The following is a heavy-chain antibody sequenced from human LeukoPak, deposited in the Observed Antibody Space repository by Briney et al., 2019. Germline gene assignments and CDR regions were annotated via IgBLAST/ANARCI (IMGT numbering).Heavy chain of an antibody. CDR3: ASESDYYGMDV. CDR2: IYYSGST. CDR1: GGSISSSSYY. Sequence: KSSETLSLTCTVSGGSISSSSYYWGWIRQPPGKGLEWIGSIYYSGSTYYNPSLKSRVTISVDTSKNQFSLKLSSVTAADTAVHYCASESDYYGMDVWGQGTTVTVSS. J-gene: IGHJ6*02. V-gene: IGHV4-39*01.